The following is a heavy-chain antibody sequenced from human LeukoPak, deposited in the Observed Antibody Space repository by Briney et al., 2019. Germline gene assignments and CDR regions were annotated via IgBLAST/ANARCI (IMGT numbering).Heavy chain of an antibody. CDR2: MNPNSGNT. V-gene: IGHV1-8*03. J-gene: IGHJ5*02. CDR1: GYTFTSYD. Sequence: ASVKVSRKASGYTFTSYDINWVRQATGQGLEWMGWMNPNSGNTGYAQKFQGRVTITRNASISTAYMELSSLRSEDTAVYYCARGKLRRAAAGTAWFDPWGQGTLVTVSS. CDR3: ARGKLRRAAAGTAWFDP. D-gene: IGHD6-13*01.